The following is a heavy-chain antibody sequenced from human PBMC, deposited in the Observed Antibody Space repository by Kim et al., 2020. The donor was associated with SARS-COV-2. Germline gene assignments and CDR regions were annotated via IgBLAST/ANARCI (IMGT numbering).Heavy chain of an antibody. Sequence: YSPYLKSRVTMSVDTSKNHFSLTLSPVTAADTALYFCARGRKPRYGYGYDIWGQGTMVTVSS. D-gene: IGHD5-18*01. V-gene: IGHV4-4*07. CDR3: ARGRKPRYGYGYDI. J-gene: IGHJ3*02.